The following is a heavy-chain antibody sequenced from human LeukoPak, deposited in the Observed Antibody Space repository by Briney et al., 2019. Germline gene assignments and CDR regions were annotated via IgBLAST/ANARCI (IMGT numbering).Heavy chain of an antibody. Sequence: GGSLRLSCAASGFTFSSYAMHWVRQAPGKGLEWVAVISYDGSNKYYADSVKGRFTISRDNSKNTLYLQMNSLRAEDTAVYYWARDGDPRVWELIVYWGQGTLVTVSS. CDR3: ARDGDPRVWELIVY. CDR2: ISYDGSNK. J-gene: IGHJ4*02. D-gene: IGHD1-26*01. CDR1: GFTFSSYA. V-gene: IGHV3-30-3*01.